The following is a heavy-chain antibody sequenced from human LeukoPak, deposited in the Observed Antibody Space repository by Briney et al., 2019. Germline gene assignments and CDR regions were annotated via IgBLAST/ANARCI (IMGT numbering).Heavy chain of an antibody. D-gene: IGHD1-14*01. CDR3: ARLTVDELFDG. Sequence: LAGGSLRLSCAASVFTFSSYWMSWVRQAPGKGLEWVANIKQDGSEKYYVDSVKGRFTISRDNAKNSLYLQMNSLRAEDTAVYYCARLTVDELFDGWGQGTLVTVSS. V-gene: IGHV3-7*01. CDR1: VFTFSSYW. CDR2: IKQDGSEK. J-gene: IGHJ4*02.